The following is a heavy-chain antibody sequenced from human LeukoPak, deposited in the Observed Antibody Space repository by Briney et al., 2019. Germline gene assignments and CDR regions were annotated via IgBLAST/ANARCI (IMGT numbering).Heavy chain of an antibody. CDR2: IYNSGSN. D-gene: IGHD3-10*01. CDR1: GGSISSDY. V-gene: IGHV4-59*08. Sequence: SETLSLTCTVSGGSISSDYWQWIRQPPGKGLEWIGYIYNSGSNNYTPSLKSRVTISIDMSKNQFSLKLTSVTAADTAVYYCATRGYWGQGTLVTVSS. CDR3: ATRGY. J-gene: IGHJ4*02.